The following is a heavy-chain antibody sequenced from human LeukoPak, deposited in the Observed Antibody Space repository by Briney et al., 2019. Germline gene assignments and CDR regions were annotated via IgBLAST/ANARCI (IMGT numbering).Heavy chain of an antibody. CDR3: ARAPYDILTGYFLFDS. V-gene: IGHV4-30-2*01. Sequence: SETLSLTCAVSGGSISSDDYFWSWIRQPPGKGLEWIGYIYHRGSTSYNPSLKSRVTISLDKSRNQFSLNLSSVTAADTAVYYCARAPYDILTGYFLFDSWGQGTLVTVSS. J-gene: IGHJ4*02. CDR1: GGSISSDDYF. CDR2: IYHRGST. D-gene: IGHD3-9*01.